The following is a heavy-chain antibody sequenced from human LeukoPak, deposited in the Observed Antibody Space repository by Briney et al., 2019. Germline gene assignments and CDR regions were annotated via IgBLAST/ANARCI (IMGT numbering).Heavy chain of an antibody. V-gene: IGHV3-21*01. CDR2: ISSSSSYI. D-gene: IGHD3-22*01. CDR3: ARDYYDSSGYYQYNWFDP. Sequence: GGSLRLSCAASGFTFSSYSMNWVRQAPGKGLEWVSSISSSSSYIYYADSVKGRFTISRDNAKNSLYLQMNSLRAEDTAVYYCARDYYDSSGYYQYNWFDPWGQGTLVTVSS. CDR1: GFTFSSYS. J-gene: IGHJ5*02.